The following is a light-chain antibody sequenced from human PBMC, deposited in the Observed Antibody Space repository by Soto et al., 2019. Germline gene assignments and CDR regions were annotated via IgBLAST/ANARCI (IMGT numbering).Light chain of an antibody. CDR2: DAS. CDR1: QSISSW. J-gene: IGKJ1*01. CDR3: QQYNSYPWT. V-gene: IGKV1-5*01. Sequence: DIQMTQSPSTLSASVGDRVTITCRASQSISSWLAWYQQKPGKAPKLLIYDASSLESGVPSRFSGSGSGTESTLTISSLQPDDFATYYCQQYNSYPWTFGQGTKVE.